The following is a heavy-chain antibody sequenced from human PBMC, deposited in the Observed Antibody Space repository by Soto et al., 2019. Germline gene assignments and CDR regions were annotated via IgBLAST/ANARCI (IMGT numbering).Heavy chain of an antibody. CDR2: ISGGGGDST. V-gene: IGHV3-23*01. CDR1: GFTFTNYA. Sequence: EVQLLESGGDLVQPGGSLTLSCAASGFTFTNYAMSWVRQAPGKGLEWVSVISGGGGDSTYYADSVKGRFTISRDNSKNTLFLLMSSLRVEDTALYYCARGRGGPARALDVWGQGTTVTVSS. D-gene: IGHD3-16*01. CDR3: ARGRGGPARALDV. J-gene: IGHJ6*02.